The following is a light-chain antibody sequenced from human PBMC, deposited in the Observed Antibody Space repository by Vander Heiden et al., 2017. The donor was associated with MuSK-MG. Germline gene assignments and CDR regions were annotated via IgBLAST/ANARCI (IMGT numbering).Light chain of an antibody. CDR3: RRALETPWT. CDR1: QSLLHSDGYNY. J-gene: IGKJ1*01. V-gene: IGKV2-28*01. CDR2: LGS. Sequence: DIVMTQSPLSLPVIPGEPASISCRSSQSLLHSDGYNYLDWYLQKPGQSPQLLIYLGSNRASGVPDRFSGAGSGTDFTLKISRVDAEDVGVYYCRRALETPWTFGTGTKVDI.